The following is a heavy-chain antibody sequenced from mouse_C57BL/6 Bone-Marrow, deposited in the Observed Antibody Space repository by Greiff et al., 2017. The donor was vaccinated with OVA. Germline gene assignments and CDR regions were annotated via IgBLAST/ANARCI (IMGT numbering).Heavy chain of an antibody. Sequence: EVQLVESGGDLVKPGGSLKLSCAASGFTFSSYGMSWVRQTPDKRLEWVATISSGGSYTYYPDSVKGRFTISRDNAKNTLYLQMSSLKSEDTAMYYCARLYYYGSSPHFDYWGQGTTLTVSS. CDR3: ARLYYYGSSPHFDY. CDR1: GFTFSSYG. CDR2: ISSGGSYT. D-gene: IGHD1-1*01. V-gene: IGHV5-6*01. J-gene: IGHJ2*01.